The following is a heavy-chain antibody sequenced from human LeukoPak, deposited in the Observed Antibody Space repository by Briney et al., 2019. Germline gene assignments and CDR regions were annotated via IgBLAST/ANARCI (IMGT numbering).Heavy chain of an antibody. CDR1: GFTFSNYA. J-gene: IGHJ4*02. V-gene: IGHV3-30*04. CDR3: ARYGAFLDY. D-gene: IGHD3-3*02. CDR2: ISYDGRNQ. Sequence: GGSLRLSCAASGFTFSNYAMHWVRQAPGKGLESVAVISYDGRNQYYADAVKGRFTVSRDNSKSTLYLQMNSLRGEDTAVYNCARYGAFLDYWGQGTLVTVSS.